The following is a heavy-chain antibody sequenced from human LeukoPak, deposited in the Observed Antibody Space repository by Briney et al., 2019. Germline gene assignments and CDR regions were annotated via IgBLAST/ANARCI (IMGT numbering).Heavy chain of an antibody. Sequence: ASVKVSCKASGYTFTGYYMHWVRQAPGQGLEWMGWINPNSGGTSYAQKFQGRVTMTRDTSISTAYMELSRLRSGDTAVYYCARDDGIAVAGTNDYWGQGTLVTVSS. J-gene: IGHJ4*02. CDR2: INPNSGGT. CDR1: GYTFTGYY. CDR3: ARDDGIAVAGTNDY. D-gene: IGHD6-19*01. V-gene: IGHV1-2*02.